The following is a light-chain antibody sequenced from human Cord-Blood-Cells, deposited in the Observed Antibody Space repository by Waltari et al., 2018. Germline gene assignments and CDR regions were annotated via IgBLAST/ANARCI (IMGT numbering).Light chain of an antibody. V-gene: IGKV3-15*01. CDR2: GAS. CDR1: QSVSSN. J-gene: IGKJ1*01. Sequence: EIVMTQSPATLSVSPGERATLSCRASQSVSSNLAWYQQKPGQAPRLLIYGASTRATGSPARFSGSGSGTEFTLTISSLQSEDFAVYYCQQYNNWPWTFGQGP. CDR3: QQYNNWPWT.